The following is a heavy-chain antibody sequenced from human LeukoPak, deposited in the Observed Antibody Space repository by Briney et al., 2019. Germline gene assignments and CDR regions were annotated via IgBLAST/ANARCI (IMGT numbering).Heavy chain of an antibody. CDR1: GGSFSGYY. CDR3: ASGGFVWGSYRSY. V-gene: IGHV4-34*01. D-gene: IGHD3-16*02. Sequence: SETLSLTCAVYGGSFSGYYWCWIRQPPGQGLEWIGEINNSGSTNYNPSRKSLVTISVDTSKNQFSLKLSSVTAADTAVYYCASGGFVWGSYRSYWGQGTLVTVSS. CDR2: INNSGST. J-gene: IGHJ4*02.